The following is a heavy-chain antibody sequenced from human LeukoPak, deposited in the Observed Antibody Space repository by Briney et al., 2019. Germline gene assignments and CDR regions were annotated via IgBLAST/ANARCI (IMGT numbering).Heavy chain of an antibody. Sequence: GGSLRLSCAASGFTFSNYAMSWVRQAPGRGLEWVSTISISGGSTYYTGSVKGRFTVSRDNSKNTLYLQMNSLRGDDTALYYCAKRIWNGDSVSVLFDYWGQGTLVTVSS. CDR1: GFTFSNYA. V-gene: IGHV3-23*01. CDR3: AKRIWNGDSVSVLFDY. CDR2: ISISGGST. J-gene: IGHJ4*02. D-gene: IGHD2-21*02.